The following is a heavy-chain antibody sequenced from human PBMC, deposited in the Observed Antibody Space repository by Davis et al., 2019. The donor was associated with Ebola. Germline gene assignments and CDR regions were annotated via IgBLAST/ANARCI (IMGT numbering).Heavy chain of an antibody. CDR2: ITVDGSSS. CDR1: GFTFSRYW. V-gene: IGHV3-74*01. D-gene: IGHD5-18*01. Sequence: HTGGSLRLSCTASGFTFSRYWMHWVRQAPGKGLVWVSRITVDGSSSIYADSVKARFTISRDNAKNTLYLQMNSLRAEDTALYYCAKARYSYALSYYYGMDVWGKGTTVTVSS. J-gene: IGHJ6*04. CDR3: AKARYSYALSYYYGMDV.